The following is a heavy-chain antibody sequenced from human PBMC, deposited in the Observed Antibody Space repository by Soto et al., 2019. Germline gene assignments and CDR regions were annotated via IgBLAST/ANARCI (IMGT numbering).Heavy chain of an antibody. D-gene: IGHD4-4*01. Sequence: EVQLVESGGGVVQPGGSLRVSCAASGFIFSRYEMNWVRQAPGKGLEWVSYISSSGSNINYADSVKGRFTISRDNVKKSFYLHMNRLRAEDSAVYYCARRYSKYLPIAYWGQGTLVTVSS. CDR1: GFIFSRYE. CDR3: ARRYSKYLPIAY. V-gene: IGHV3-48*03. J-gene: IGHJ4*02. CDR2: ISSSGSNI.